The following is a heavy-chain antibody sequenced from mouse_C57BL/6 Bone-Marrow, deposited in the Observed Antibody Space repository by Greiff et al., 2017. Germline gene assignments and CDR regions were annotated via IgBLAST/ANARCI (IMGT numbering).Heavy chain of an antibody. V-gene: IGHV1-64*01. J-gene: IGHJ4*01. CDR1: GYTFTSYW. D-gene: IGHD1-1*01. Sequence: QVQLQQPGAELVKPGASVKLSCKASGYTFTSYWMHWVKQRPGQGLEWIGMIHPNSGSTNYNEKFKSKATLTLDKSSSTAYMQLSSLTSEDSAVYYCARSYYGSSYGYYAMDYWGQGTSVTVSS. CDR2: IHPNSGST. CDR3: ARSYYGSSYGYYAMDY.